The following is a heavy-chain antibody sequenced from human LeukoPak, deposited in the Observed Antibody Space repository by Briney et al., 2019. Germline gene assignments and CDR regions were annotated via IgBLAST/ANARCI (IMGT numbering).Heavy chain of an antibody. V-gene: IGHV1-2*02. CDR3: ARGKLLRSVLGNNWFDP. J-gene: IGHJ5*02. CDR2: INPNSGGT. D-gene: IGHD2-15*01. Sequence: ASVKVSCKASGCTFTGYYMHWVRQAPGQGLEWMGWINPNSGGTNYAQKFQGRVTMTRDTSISTAYMELSRLRSDDTAVYYCARGKLLRSVLGNNWFDPWGQGTLVTVSS. CDR1: GCTFTGYY.